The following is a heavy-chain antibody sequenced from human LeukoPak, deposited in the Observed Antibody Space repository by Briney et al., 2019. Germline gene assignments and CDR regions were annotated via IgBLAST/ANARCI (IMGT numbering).Heavy chain of an antibody. J-gene: IGHJ4*02. CDR2: ISYDGSNK. V-gene: IGHV3-30*18. CDR1: GFTLSSYG. D-gene: IGHD6-6*01. Sequence: GRSLRLSCAASGFTLSSYGMHWVRQAPGKGLEWVAVISYDGSNKYYADSVKGRFTISRDNSKNTLYLQMNSLRAEDTAVYYCAKVALIAARLGHFDYWGQGTLVTVSS. CDR3: AKVALIAARLGHFDY.